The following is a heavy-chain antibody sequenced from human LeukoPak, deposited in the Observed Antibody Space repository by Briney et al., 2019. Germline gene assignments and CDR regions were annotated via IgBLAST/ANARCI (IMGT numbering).Heavy chain of an antibody. CDR2: ISAYNRKT. CDR3: ARLTHYRQLLLRYYMDV. Sequence: SVNVTCMASVYTHTSYGISWVGQAPAQALEWMGWISAYNRKTNYVQKLQGRVTMTTDTSTSTAYMELRSLRSDDTAVYYCARLTHYRQLLLRYYMDVWGKGTTVTVSS. CDR1: VYTHTSYG. J-gene: IGHJ6*03. V-gene: IGHV1-18*01. D-gene: IGHD5-24*01.